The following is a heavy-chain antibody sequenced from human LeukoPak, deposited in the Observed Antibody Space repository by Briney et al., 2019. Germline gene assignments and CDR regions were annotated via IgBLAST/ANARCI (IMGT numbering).Heavy chain of an antibody. CDR1: GYTFTGYY. D-gene: IGHD5-18*01. V-gene: IGHV1-69*02. CDR2: IIPILGIA. J-gene: IGHJ4*02. Sequence: ASVKVSCKASGYTFTGYYMHWVRQAPGQGLEWMGRIIPILGIANYAQKFQGRVTITADKSTSTAYMELSSLRSEDTAVYYCATGYSYGLPFDYWGQGTLVTVSS. CDR3: ATGYSYGLPFDY.